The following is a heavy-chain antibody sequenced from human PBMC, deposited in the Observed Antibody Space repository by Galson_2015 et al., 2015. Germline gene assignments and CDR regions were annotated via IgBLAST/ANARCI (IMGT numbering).Heavy chain of an antibody. V-gene: IGHV1-69*13. CDR1: GGTFSSYA. D-gene: IGHD5-24*01. Sequence: SVKVSCKASGGTFSSYAISWVRQAPGQGLEWMGGIIPIFGTANYAQKFQGRVTITADESTSTAYMVLSSLRSEDTAVYYCARHPATLGYYFDYWGQGSLFTVSS. J-gene: IGHJ4*02. CDR2: IIPIFGTA. CDR3: ARHPATLGYYFDY.